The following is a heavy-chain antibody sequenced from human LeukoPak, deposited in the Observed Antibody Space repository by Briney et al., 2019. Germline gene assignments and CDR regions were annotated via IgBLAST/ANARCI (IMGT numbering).Heavy chain of an antibody. CDR3: AREYSNWFDP. V-gene: IGHV4-59*01. J-gene: IGHJ5*02. CDR2: IYDIGNT. Sequence: SETLSLTCTVSGDSISGYYWSWIRQPSGKGLEWIGYIYDIGNTNYNPSLKSRVTISVDTSKNQFSLNLSSVTASDTAVYYCAREYSNWFDPWGQGTLVTVSS. CDR1: GDSISGYY. D-gene: IGHD2-15*01.